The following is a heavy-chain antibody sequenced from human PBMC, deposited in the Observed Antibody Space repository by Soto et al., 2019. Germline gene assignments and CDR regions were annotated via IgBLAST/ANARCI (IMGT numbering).Heavy chain of an antibody. Sequence: ASVKVSCKASGYTFTSYGISWVRQAPGQGLEWMGWISAYNGNTNYAQKLQGRVTMTTDTSTSTAYMELRSLRSDDTAVYYCARDQGSYGSSWYEFDPWGQGTLVTVSS. J-gene: IGHJ5*02. CDR2: ISAYNGNT. V-gene: IGHV1-18*01. CDR1: GYTFTSYG. CDR3: ARDQGSYGSSWYEFDP. D-gene: IGHD6-13*01.